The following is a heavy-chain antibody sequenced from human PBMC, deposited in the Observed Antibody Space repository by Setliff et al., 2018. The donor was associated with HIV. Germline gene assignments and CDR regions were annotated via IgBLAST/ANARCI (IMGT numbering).Heavy chain of an antibody. V-gene: IGHV5-51*01. CDR1: GYTFSNYC. J-gene: IGHJ6*02. CDR2: IYPGNSDT. CDR3: AKHLSPGSGWYSKARGMDV. D-gene: IGHD6-19*01. Sequence: SLKISCKDSGYTFSNYCIAWVRQMPGKGLEWMGIIYPGNSDTTYSPSFQGQVTISADKSISTAYLQWSSLKASDTAMYYCAKHLSPGSGWYSKARGMDVWGQGTTVTV.